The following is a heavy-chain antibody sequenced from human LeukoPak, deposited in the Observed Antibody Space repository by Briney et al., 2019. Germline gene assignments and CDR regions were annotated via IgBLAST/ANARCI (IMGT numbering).Heavy chain of an antibody. Sequence: ASVKVSCKASGYTFTSYGISWVRQAPGQGLEWMGWISAYNGNTNYAQKPQGRVTMTTDTSTSTAYMELRSLRSDDTAVYYCARSLGDVVVVAALTPYYFDYWGQGTLVTVSS. V-gene: IGHV1-18*01. CDR2: ISAYNGNT. J-gene: IGHJ4*02. CDR1: GYTFTSYG. D-gene: IGHD2-15*01. CDR3: ARSLGDVVVVAALTPYYFDY.